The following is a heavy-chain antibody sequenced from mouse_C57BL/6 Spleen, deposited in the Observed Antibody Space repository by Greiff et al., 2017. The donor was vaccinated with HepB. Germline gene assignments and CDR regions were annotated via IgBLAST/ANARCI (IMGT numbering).Heavy chain of an antibody. V-gene: IGHV1-26*01. J-gene: IGHJ4*01. Sequence: EVPLPQSGPELVKPGASVKISCKASGYTFTDYYMNWVKQSHGKSLEWIGDINPNNGGTSYNQKFKGKATLTVEKSFSTAYMDPRSLTSEDSAVYYCARFYYGYDGAMDYWGQGTSVTVSS. D-gene: IGHD2-2*01. CDR2: INPNNGGT. CDR3: ARFYYGYDGAMDY. CDR1: GYTFTDYY.